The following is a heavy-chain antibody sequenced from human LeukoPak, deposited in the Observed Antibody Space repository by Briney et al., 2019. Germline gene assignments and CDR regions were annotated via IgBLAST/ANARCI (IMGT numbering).Heavy chain of an antibody. CDR2: INPNSGGT. V-gene: IGHV1-2*02. Sequence: ASVKVSCKASGYTFTGYYMHWVRQAPGQGLEWMGWINPNSGGTNYAQKFQGRVTMTRDTSISTAYMELCRLRSDDTAVYYCARARGSRYSGYDTVGYWGQGTLVTVSS. D-gene: IGHD5-12*01. CDR1: GYTFTGYY. CDR3: ARARGSRYSGYDTVGY. J-gene: IGHJ4*02.